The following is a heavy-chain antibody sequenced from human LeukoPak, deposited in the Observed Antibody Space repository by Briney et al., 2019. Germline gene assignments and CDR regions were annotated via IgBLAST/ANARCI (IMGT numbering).Heavy chain of an antibody. CDR3: ANPAGYSGAYVLGFDY. CDR1: GFTFSSYG. Sequence: GGSLRLSCAASGFTFSSYGMHWVRQAPGKGLEWVAFIRYDGSNKYYADSVKGRFTISRDNSKNTLYLQMNSLRAEDTAVYYCANPAGYSGAYVLGFDYGGQGPLVTVS. D-gene: IGHD2-15*01. CDR2: IRYDGSNK. V-gene: IGHV3-30*02. J-gene: IGHJ4*02.